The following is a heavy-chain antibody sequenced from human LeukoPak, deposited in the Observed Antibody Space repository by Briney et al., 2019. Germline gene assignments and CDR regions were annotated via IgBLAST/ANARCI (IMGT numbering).Heavy chain of an antibody. CDR1: GFSFRSYS. J-gene: IGHJ6*03. D-gene: IGHD2-15*01. Sequence: GGSLRLSCAAPGFSFRSYSMKRVRQAPGKGLESVSSISSSSNYIYYPDPVKGRFNITRDNAKNSMFLQMNSLRAEDTAVYYCARVLRYCSGGNCYSGGLGYMDVWGKGTTVTISS. V-gene: IGHV3-21*04. CDR3: ARVLRYCSGGNCYSGGLGYMDV. CDR2: ISSSSNYI.